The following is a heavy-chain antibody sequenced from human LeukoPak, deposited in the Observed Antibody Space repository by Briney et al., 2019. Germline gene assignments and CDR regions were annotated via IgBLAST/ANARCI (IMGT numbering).Heavy chain of an antibody. Sequence: PSETLSLTCTVSGYSVRSFYWNWIRQPAGKGLEWIGRLSNSGGTNYNPSLKSRVTISVDTSKNQFSLKLRSVTAVDTAVYYCVSSNWLRDANFDSWGQGTLVTVSS. D-gene: IGHD1-1*01. CDR3: VSSNWLRDANFDS. CDR2: LSNSGGT. J-gene: IGHJ4*02. CDR1: GYSVRSFY. V-gene: IGHV4-4*07.